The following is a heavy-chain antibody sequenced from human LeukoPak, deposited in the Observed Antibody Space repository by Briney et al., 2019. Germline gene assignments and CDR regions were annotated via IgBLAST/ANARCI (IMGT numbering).Heavy chain of an antibody. CDR1: GFTFSSFG. J-gene: IGHJ2*01. CDR2: ISSRSNHI. Sequence: GGSLRLSCAASGFTFSSFGMSWVRQAPGKGLEWVSFISSRSNHIYYAVSVQGRFTISRDSAKNSLFLQMDSLRAEDTAVYFCAGPYCSNGVCHRWYFDLWGRGTLVTVSS. V-gene: IGHV3-21*01. D-gene: IGHD2-8*01. CDR3: AGPYCSNGVCHRWYFDL.